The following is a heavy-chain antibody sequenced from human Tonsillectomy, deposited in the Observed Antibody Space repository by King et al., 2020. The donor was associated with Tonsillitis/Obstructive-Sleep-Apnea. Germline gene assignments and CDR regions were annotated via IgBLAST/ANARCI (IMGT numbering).Heavy chain of an antibody. CDR2: VYWDDDN. CDR1: GFSLTTYGVG. Sequence: TLKESGPTLVKPTQTLTLTCTFSGFSLTTYGVGVGWIRQPPGQALEWLALVYWDDDNRYNPSLKSSLTVTKDTSKNQVVLIMTNVDPVDTATYFCAHRVPYNSNWDYGAFDVWGQGTLVTVSS. V-gene: IGHV2-5*02. J-gene: IGHJ3*01. D-gene: IGHD1-7*01. CDR3: AHRVPYNSNWDYGAFDV.